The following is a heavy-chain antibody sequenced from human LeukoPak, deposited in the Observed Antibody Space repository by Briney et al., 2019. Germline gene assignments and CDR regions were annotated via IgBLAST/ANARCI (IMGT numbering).Heavy chain of an antibody. V-gene: IGHV3-66*01. Sequence: GGSLRLSCAASGFTVSNYYMNWVRQAPGKGLEWVSVVYSGGSTNYADSVRGRFTISRDNAKNSLYLQMNSLRVEDTAVYYCARVAKYYYGSETYYFFEHWGQGTPVTASS. CDR3: ARVAKYYYGSETYYFFEH. D-gene: IGHD3-10*01. J-gene: IGHJ4*02. CDR2: VYSGGST. CDR1: GFTVSNYY.